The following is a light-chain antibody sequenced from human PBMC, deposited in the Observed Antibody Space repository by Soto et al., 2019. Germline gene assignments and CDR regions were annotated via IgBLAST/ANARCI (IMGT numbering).Light chain of an antibody. CDR1: QSFRGL. Sequence: EVVLTQSPVTLSLSPGERATLSCRASQSFRGLLAWYQQKPGQAPRLLIYDAYNRATGIPPRFSGRGSGTDFTLTISSLEPEDSAVYYCQQRHMCPITFGQVTRPEIK. CDR2: DAY. J-gene: IGKJ5*01. CDR3: QQRHMCPIT. V-gene: IGKV3-11*01.